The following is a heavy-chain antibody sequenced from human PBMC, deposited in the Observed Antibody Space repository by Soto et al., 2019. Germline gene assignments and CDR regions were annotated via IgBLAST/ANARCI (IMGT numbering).Heavy chain of an antibody. J-gene: IGHJ4*02. D-gene: IGHD3-3*02. Sequence: SETLSLTCAVSGYSITNGYYLGWVRQPPGKGLEWIGSIYHSGNTYYNPSLKSRVTLSIDTSKNQFSLKLRSVTAADTAMYYCARVKLAGRGSFHDWGQGTLVTVSS. CDR3: ARVKLAGRGSFHD. CDR2: IYHSGNT. CDR1: GYSITNGYY. V-gene: IGHV4-38-2*01.